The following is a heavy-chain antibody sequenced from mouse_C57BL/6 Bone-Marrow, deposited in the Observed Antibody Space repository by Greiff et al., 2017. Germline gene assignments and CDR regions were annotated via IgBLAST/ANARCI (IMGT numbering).Heavy chain of an antibody. CDR2: IWSGGNT. Sequence: VQLVESGPGLVQPSQSLSITCTVSGFSLTSYGVHWVRQSPGKGLEWLGVIWSGGNTDYNAAFISRLSISKDNSKSQVFFKMNSLQADDTAIYYCARKKWDDAMDYWGQGTSVTVSS. D-gene: IGHD1-3*01. V-gene: IGHV2-2*01. CDR3: ARKKWDDAMDY. J-gene: IGHJ4*01. CDR1: GFSLTSYG.